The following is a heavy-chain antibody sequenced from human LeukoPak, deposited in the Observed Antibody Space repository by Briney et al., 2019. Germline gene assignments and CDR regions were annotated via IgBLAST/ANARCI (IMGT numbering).Heavy chain of an antibody. J-gene: IGHJ6*02. D-gene: IGHD3-10*01. CDR2: IYSGGST. V-gene: IGHV3-66*01. Sequence: GGFLRLSCAASGFTVSHSYLSWVRRARGKGLEWVSVIYSGGSTYYADSVKGRFTISRDNSRNTLYLQMNSLRAEDTAVYYCVRGWFYGMDVWGPGTTVSVSS. CDR1: GFTVSHSY. CDR3: VRGWFYGMDV.